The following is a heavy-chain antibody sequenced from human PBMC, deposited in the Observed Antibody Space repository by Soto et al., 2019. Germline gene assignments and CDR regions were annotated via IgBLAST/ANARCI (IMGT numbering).Heavy chain of an antibody. CDR1: GFTFSSYW. D-gene: IGHD2-15*01. V-gene: IGHV3-74*01. CDR2: INSDGSST. CDR3: AREIFYYYYGVDV. Sequence: GGSLRLSCAASGFTFSSYWMHWVRQAPGKGLVWFSRINSDGSSTSYADSVKGRFTISRDNAKNTLYLQMNSLRPEDTAVYYCAREIFYYYYGVDVWGQGTTVTVSS. J-gene: IGHJ6*02.